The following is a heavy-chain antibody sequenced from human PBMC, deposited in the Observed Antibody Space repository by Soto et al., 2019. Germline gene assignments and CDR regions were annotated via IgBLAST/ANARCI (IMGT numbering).Heavy chain of an antibody. Sequence: PSETLSLTCTVSGGSISSGPYSWGWIRQTPGEGLEWIGTFRHSENTYYNPSLESRVTISVDASKNDFSLKVTSATVADTAIYYCARLGGYCDRTGCYGYYALDVWGHGTTVTVSS. V-gene: IGHV4-39*02. CDR2: FRHSENT. CDR1: GGSISSGPYS. J-gene: IGHJ6*02. CDR3: ARLGGYCDRTGCYGYYALDV. D-gene: IGHD2-15*01.